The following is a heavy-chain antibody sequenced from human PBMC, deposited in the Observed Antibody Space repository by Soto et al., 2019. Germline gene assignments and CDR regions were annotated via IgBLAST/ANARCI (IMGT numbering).Heavy chain of an antibody. V-gene: IGHV3-30-3*01. CDR1: GFTFSSYA. D-gene: IGHD3-10*01. CDR2: ISYDGSNK. CDR3: ARDALYYGSGSYYPSF. J-gene: IGHJ4*02. Sequence: QVQLVESGGGVVQPGRSLRLSCAASGFTFSSYAMHWVRQAPGKGLEWVAVISYDGSNKYYADSVKGRFTISRDNSKNTLYLQMNSLRAEDTAVYYCARDALYYGSGSYYPSFWGQGTLVTVSS.